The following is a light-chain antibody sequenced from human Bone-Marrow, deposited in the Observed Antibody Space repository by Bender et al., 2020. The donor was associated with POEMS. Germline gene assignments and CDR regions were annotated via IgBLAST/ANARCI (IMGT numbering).Light chain of an antibody. V-gene: IGLV2-14*01. CDR3: SSYTSSSTPWV. CDR2: EVS. J-gene: IGLJ3*02. CDR1: SSDVGGTNY. Sequence: QSALTQPASVSGSPGQSITISCTGTSSDVGGTNYVSWYQQHPGKAPKLMIYEVSNRPSGISHRFSGSKSGNTASLTISGLQAEDEADYYCSSYTSSSTPWVFGGGIKLTVL.